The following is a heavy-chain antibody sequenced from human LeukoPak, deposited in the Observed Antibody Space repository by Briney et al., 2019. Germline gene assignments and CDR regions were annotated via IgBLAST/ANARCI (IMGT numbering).Heavy chain of an antibody. V-gene: IGHV3-48*03. Sequence: GGSLRLSCAASGFTFSSYDMNWVRQAPGKGLEWVSYISNSGSPIYYADSVKGRFTISRDNAKNSLYLQMNSLRAEDTAVYYCARKYCSSTSCLFDYWGQGTLVTVSS. CDR2: ISNSGSPI. D-gene: IGHD2-2*01. CDR1: GFTFSSYD. J-gene: IGHJ4*02. CDR3: ARKYCSSTSCLFDY.